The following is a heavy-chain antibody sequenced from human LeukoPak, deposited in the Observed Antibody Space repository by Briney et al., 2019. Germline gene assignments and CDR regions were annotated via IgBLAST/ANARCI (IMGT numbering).Heavy chain of an antibody. Sequence: ASVKVSCKASGGTFSSYAISWVRQAPGQGLEWMGGIIPIFGTANYAQKFQGRVTMTRDTSISTAYMELSRLRSDDTAVYYCARDQHEQPDYWGQGTLVTVSS. CDR1: GGTFSSYA. J-gene: IGHJ4*02. CDR3: ARDQHEQPDY. CDR2: IIPIFGTA. V-gene: IGHV1-69*05.